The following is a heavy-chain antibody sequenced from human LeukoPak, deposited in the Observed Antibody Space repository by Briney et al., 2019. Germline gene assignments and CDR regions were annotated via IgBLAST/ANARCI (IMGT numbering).Heavy chain of an antibody. Sequence: GGSLRLSCAASGFTFSSYSMNWVRQAPGKGLEWVSYISSSSTIYYADSVKGRFTISRDNAKNSLYLQMNSLRDEDTAVYYCARGDYDFWSGYLNWFDPWGQGTLVTVSS. CDR2: ISSSSTI. D-gene: IGHD3-3*01. CDR3: ARGDYDFWSGYLNWFDP. CDR1: GFTFSSYS. J-gene: IGHJ5*02. V-gene: IGHV3-48*02.